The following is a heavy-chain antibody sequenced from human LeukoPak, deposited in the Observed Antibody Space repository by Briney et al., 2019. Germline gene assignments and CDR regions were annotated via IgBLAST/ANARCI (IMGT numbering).Heavy chain of an antibody. J-gene: IGHJ6*02. CDR3: ARGLEATLASGMDV. Sequence: SETLSLTCTVSGGSISSYYWSWIRQPAGKGLEWIGRIYTSGSTNYNPSLKSRVTMSVDTSKNQFSLKLSSVTAADTAVYYCARGLEATLASGMDVWGQGTTVTVSS. V-gene: IGHV4-4*07. CDR2: IYTSGST. D-gene: IGHD5-12*01. CDR1: GGSISSYY.